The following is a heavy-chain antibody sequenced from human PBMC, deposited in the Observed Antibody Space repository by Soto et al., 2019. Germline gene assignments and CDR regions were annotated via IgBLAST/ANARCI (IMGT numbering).Heavy chain of an antibody. CDR2: IYYRGNT. Sequence: QVQLQESGPGLVKPSETLSLTCTVSGGSVTTYYWSWIRLPPGQGLEWIGHIYYRGNTDYSPSLKRRLTRSIDTSKNQFSLKLSSGTAADTAVYYCARRMAVAGRGGPDYYVDLWGRGTRRTVSS. J-gene: IGHJ2*01. CDR3: ARRMAVAGRGGPDYYVDL. D-gene: IGHD6-19*01. CDR1: GGSVTTYY. V-gene: IGHV4-59*08.